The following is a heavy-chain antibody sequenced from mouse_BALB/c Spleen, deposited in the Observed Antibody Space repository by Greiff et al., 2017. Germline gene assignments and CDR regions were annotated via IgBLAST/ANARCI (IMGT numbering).Heavy chain of an antibody. CDR3: ARDAGGYGSFDY. D-gene: IGHD2-2*01. Sequence: VMLVESGPGLVAPSQSLSITCTVSGFSLTSYGVHWVRQPPGKGLEWLGVIWAGGSTNYNSALMSRLSISKDNSKSQVFLKMNSLQTDDTAMYYCARDAGGYGSFDYWGQGTTLTVSS. V-gene: IGHV2-9*02. CDR2: IWAGGST. J-gene: IGHJ2*01. CDR1: GFSLTSYG.